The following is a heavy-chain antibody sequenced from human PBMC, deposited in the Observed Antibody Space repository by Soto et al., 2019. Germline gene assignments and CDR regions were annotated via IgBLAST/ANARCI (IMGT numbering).Heavy chain of an antibody. V-gene: IGHV3-33*06. CDR3: GKDIRSGSIDY. Sequence: PGGSLRLSCAASGYSITNNGRHWVRQAPGKGLEWVALIWAHGTDQYYADSVKGRFTVSRDTSTNTVYLQMNSLRAEDTARYYCGKDIRSGSIDYWGQGTLVTVSS. D-gene: IGHD1-1*01. J-gene: IGHJ4*02. CDR1: GYSITNNG. CDR2: IWAHGTDQ.